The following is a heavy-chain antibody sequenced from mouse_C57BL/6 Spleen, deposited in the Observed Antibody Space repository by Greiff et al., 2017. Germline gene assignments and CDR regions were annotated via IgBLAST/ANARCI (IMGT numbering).Heavy chain of an antibody. V-gene: IGHV14-4*01. D-gene: IGHD1-1*01. J-gene: IGHJ1*03. Sequence: VQLKQSGAELVRPGASVKLSCTASGFNIKDDYMHWVKQRPEQGLEWIGWIDPENGDTDYASKFQGKATITADTSSNTAYLQLSSLTSEDTAVYYCTRVYYGSRRWYFDVWGTGTTVTVSS. CDR3: TRVYYGSRRWYFDV. CDR1: GFNIKDDY. CDR2: IDPENGDT.